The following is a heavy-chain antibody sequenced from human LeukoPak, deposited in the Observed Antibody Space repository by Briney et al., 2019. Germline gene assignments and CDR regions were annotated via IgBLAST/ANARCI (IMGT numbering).Heavy chain of an antibody. CDR1: GGSISSYY. CDR3: ARGSNWFDP. J-gene: IGHJ5*02. CDR2: IYYSGST. V-gene: IGHV4-59*01. Sequence: TPSETLSLTCTVSGGSISSYYWSWIRQPPGKGLEWIGYIYYSGSTNYNPSLKSRVTISVDTSKNQFSLKLSSVTAADTAVYYCARGSNWFDPWGQGTLVTVSS.